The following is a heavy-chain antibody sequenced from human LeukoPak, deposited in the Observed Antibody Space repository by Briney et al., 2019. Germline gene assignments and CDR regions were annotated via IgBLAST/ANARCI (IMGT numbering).Heavy chain of an antibody. D-gene: IGHD1-26*01. V-gene: IGHV4-4*07. J-gene: IGHJ3*01. CDR2: THSSGST. CDR3: ARGIATITQDSFDV. CDR1: GGSISNYY. Sequence: SETLSLTCTVSGGSISNYYWSWIRQSAGKGLEWIGRTHSSGSTNFNPSLRSRVTMSADTSKHQFSLWLTSVTAADTALYYCARGIATITQDSFDVWGLGTMVTVSS.